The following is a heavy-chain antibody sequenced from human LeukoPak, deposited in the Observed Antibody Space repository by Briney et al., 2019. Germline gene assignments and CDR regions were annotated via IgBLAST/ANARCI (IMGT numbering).Heavy chain of an antibody. D-gene: IGHD6-13*01. J-gene: IGHJ4*02. CDR1: GYTFTSYD. CDR3: ARDHTLAAAEY. Sequence: ASVKVSCKASGYTFTSYDINWVRQATGQGLEWMGWMNPNSGNTGYAQKFQGRVTMTRNTSISTAYMELRSLRSDGTAVYYCARDHTLAAAEYWGQGTLVTVSS. V-gene: IGHV1-8*01. CDR2: MNPNSGNT.